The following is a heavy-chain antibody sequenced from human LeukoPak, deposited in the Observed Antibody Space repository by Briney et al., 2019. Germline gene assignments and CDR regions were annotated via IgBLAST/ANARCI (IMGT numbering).Heavy chain of an antibody. CDR3: GRCFYYYYGMDV. V-gene: IGHV4-34*01. D-gene: IGHD2-8*01. CDR1: GGSFSGCY. J-gene: IGHJ6*02. Sequence: SVTLSLTCAVYGGSFSGCYWSWIRQPPGKGLEWIGEINHSGSTNYNPSLKSRVTISVDTSKNQFSLKLSSVTAADTAVYYCGRCFYYYYGMDVWAQGTTVTVSS. CDR2: INHSGST.